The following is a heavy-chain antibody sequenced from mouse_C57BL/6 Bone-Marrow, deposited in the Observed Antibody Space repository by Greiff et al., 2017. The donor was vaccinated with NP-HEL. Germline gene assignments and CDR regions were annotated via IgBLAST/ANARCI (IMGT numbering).Heavy chain of an antibody. V-gene: IGHV1-82*01. CDR1: GYAFSSSW. J-gene: IGHJ4*01. CDR2: IYPGDGDT. CDR3: ATMMVTSYYAMDY. Sequence: QVQLKESGPELVKPGASVKISCKASGYAFSSSWMNWVKQRPGKGLEWIGRIYPGDGDTNYNGKFKGKATLTADKSSSTAYMQLSSLTSEDSAVYFCATMMVTSYYAMDYWGQGTSVTVSS. D-gene: IGHD2-3*01.